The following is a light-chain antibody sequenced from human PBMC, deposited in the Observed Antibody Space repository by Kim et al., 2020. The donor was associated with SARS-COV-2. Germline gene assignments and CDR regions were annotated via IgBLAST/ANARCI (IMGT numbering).Light chain of an antibody. CDR1: HSIGNS. CDR3: QQRSSWSPT. J-gene: IGKJ5*01. CDR2: DAS. V-gene: IGKV3-11*01. Sequence: PGERATLSCRASHSIGNSLAWYQQKPGQAPRLLIYDASNGATDIPARFSGSGSGTDFTLTISSLEPEDFAVYFCQQRSSWSPTFGQGTRLEI.